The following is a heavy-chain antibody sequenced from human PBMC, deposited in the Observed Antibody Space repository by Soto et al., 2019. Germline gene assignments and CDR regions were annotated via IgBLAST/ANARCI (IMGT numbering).Heavy chain of an antibody. CDR3: ASHYQVDSGSYPYFDC. V-gene: IGHV4-39*01. Sequence: SETLSLTCTVSGGSISSSSYYWGWIRQPPGKGLEWIGSIYYSGSTYYNPSLKSRVTISVDTSKNQFSLKLSSVTAAEPAAYYCASHYQVDSGSYPYFDCCGKGTLVTVSS. J-gene: IGHJ4*02. CDR1: GGSISSSSYY. CDR2: IYYSGST. D-gene: IGHD1-26*01.